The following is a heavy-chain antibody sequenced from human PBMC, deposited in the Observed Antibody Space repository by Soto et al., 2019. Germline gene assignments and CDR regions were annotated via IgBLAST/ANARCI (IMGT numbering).Heavy chain of an antibody. CDR2: IYHSGTT. CDR3: ERGLYEPAARTYHFDY. V-gene: IGHV4-38-2*01. CDR1: GYSINSDFY. Sequence: PSETLSLTCAVSGYSINSDFYWGWIRQPPGKGLEWVVYIYHSGTTYYNPSLKSRLTISVDTAGNRFSLKLSSVTAADTAVYYCERGLYEPAARTYHFDYWGQGTLVTAPQ. D-gene: IGHD6-6*01. J-gene: IGHJ4*02.